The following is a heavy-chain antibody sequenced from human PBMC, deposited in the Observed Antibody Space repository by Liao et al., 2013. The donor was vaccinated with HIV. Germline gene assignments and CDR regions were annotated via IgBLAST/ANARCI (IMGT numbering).Heavy chain of an antibody. J-gene: IGHJ4*02. Sequence: QVQLQQWGAGLLKPSETLSLTCAVYGGSFSSHYWTWIRQPPGKGLEWIGEIKHSGSTNHNPSLKSRVTISVDTSKNQFSLKLSSVTAADTAVYYCARTRAQVIRGTSSPFDYWGQGILVTVSS. CDR3: ARTRAQVIRGTSSPFDY. V-gene: IGHV4-34*02. D-gene: IGHD2-2*01. CDR2: IKHSGST. CDR1: GGSFSSHY.